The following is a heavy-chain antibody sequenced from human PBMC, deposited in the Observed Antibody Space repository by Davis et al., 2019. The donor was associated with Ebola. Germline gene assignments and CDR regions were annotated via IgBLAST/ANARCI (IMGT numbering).Heavy chain of an antibody. V-gene: IGHV3-11*04. Sequence: GGSLRLSCAASGFTFSTYAMSWIRQAPGKGLEWVSFISGSATTVSYADSVRGRFTISRDNSKNTLYLQMNSLRAEDTAVYYCATTPQYSSGQNKPFDYWGQGTLVTVSS. D-gene: IGHD6-19*01. CDR2: ISGSATTV. CDR3: ATTPQYSSGQNKPFDY. CDR1: GFTFSTYA. J-gene: IGHJ4*02.